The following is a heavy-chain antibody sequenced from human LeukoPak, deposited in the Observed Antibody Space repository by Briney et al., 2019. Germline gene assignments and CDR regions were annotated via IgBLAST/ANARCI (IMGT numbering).Heavy chain of an antibody. V-gene: IGHV3-53*01. CDR2: IYSDGST. D-gene: IGHD6-19*01. CDR3: ARLSSGWLPFDY. CDR1: GFTVSSKY. Sequence: GGSLRLSCAASGFTVSSKYMSWVRQAPGKGLEWVSVIYSDGSTYYADSVKGRFTISRDNSKNTLYLQMNSLRAEDTAVYYCARLSSGWLPFDYWGQGTLVTVSS. J-gene: IGHJ4*02.